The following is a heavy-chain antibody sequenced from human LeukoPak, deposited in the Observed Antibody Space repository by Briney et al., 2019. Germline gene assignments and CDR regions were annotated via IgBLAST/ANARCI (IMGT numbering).Heavy chain of an antibody. CDR2: INHSGST. V-gene: IGHV4-34*01. J-gene: IGHJ4*02. D-gene: IGHD3-10*01. CDR1: GGSFSGYY. Sequence: SETLSLTCAVYGGSFSGYYWSWIRQPPGKGLEWIGEINHSGSTNYNPSLKSRVTISVDTSKNQFSLKLSAVTAADTAVYYCARVSLGYGSGSYYTTGDYWGQGALVTVSS. CDR3: ARVSLGYGSGSYYTTGDY.